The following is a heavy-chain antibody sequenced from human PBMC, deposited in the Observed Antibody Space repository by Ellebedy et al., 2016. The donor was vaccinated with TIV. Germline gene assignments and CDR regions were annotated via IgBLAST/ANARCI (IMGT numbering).Heavy chain of an antibody. CDR2: VRQGGREK. Sequence: GESLKISCEASGFSLSSYWMSWVRQAPGKGLEWVANVRQGGREKYYVDSVKGRFTISRDNGKDLLYLQMNSLRAEDTALYHCARLSSSLLSDPAEAFDIWGQGTMVTVSS. CDR3: ARLSSSLLSDPAEAFDI. J-gene: IGHJ3*02. D-gene: IGHD3-16*02. V-gene: IGHV3-7*03. CDR1: GFSLSSYW.